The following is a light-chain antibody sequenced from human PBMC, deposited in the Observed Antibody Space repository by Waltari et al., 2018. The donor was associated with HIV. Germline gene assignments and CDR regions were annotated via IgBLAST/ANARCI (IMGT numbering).Light chain of an antibody. J-gene: IGKJ2*01. CDR2: AAS. CDR1: QSISSY. V-gene: IGKV1-39*01. CDR3: QQSYSTPKT. Sequence: DIQMTQSPSSLAASVGDRVIITCRASQSISSYLNWYQQTPGKAPKLLIYAASSLQSGVPSRFSGSGSGTDFTLTISSLQSEDFATYYCQQSYSTPKTFGQGTKLEIK.